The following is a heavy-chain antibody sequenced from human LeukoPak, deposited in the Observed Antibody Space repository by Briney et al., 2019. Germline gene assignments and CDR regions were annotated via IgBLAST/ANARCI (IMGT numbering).Heavy chain of an antibody. CDR3: ARAHLIAAAGYNWFDP. CDR1: GYTFTAFY. D-gene: IGHD6-13*01. J-gene: IGHJ5*02. CDR2: INPNSGAT. V-gene: IGHV1-2*02. Sequence: ASVTVSCNASGYTFTAFYMHWVRQAPGQGLEWMGWINPNSGATNYAQKFQGRVTMTRDTSISTAYMELSRLRSDDTAVYYCARAHLIAAAGYNWFDPWGQGTLVTVSS.